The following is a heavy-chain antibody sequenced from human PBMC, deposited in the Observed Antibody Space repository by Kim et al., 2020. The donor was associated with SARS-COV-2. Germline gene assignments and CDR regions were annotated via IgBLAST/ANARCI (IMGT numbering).Heavy chain of an antibody. CDR2: IYYSGST. CDR1: GGSISSYY. J-gene: IGHJ2*01. V-gene: IGHV4-59*08. Sequence: SETLSLTCTVSGGSISSYYWSWIRQPPGKGLEWIGYIYYSGSTNYNPSLKSRVTISVDTSKNQFSLKLSSVTAADTAVYYCARRGGVYSSGYYVDRQRWYFDLWGRGTLVTVSS. CDR3: ARRGGVYSSGYYVDRQRWYFDL. D-gene: IGHD3-22*01.